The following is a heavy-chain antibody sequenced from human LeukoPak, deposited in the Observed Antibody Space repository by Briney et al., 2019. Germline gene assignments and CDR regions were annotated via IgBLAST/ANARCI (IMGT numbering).Heavy chain of an antibody. CDR3: ARARTTTVTTGFDP. Sequence: GGSLRLSCAASGFTFDDYAMHWVRQAPGKDLEWVSGISWNSGSIGYADSVKGRFTISRDNAKNSLYLQMNSLRAEDTAVYYCARARTTTVTTGFDPWGQGTLVTVSS. V-gene: IGHV3-9*01. CDR1: GFTFDDYA. D-gene: IGHD4-11*01. J-gene: IGHJ5*02. CDR2: ISWNSGSI.